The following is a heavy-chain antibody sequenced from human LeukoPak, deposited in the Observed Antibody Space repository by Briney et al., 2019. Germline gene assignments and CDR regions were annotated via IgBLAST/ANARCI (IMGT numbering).Heavy chain of an antibody. D-gene: IGHD3-3*01. CDR2: ISYDGSNK. Sequence: GRSLRLSCAASGFTFSSYAMHWVRQAPGKGLEWVAVISYDGSNKYYADSVKGRFTISGDNSKNTLYLQMNSLRAEDTAVYYCARDRAPRQYYDFWSGQGYYFDYWGQGTLVTVSS. CDR1: GFTFSSYA. CDR3: ARDRAPRQYYDFWSGQGYYFDY. J-gene: IGHJ4*02. V-gene: IGHV3-30-3*01.